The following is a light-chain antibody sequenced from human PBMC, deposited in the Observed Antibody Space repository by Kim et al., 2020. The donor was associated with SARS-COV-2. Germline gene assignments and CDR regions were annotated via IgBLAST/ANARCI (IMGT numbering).Light chain of an antibody. CDR3: QQYSNYPYT. CDR2: KAS. CDR1: HSISSW. V-gene: IGKV1-5*03. J-gene: IGKJ2*01. Sequence: ASVGDRVTITCRASHSISSWLAWYQQKAGKAPKVLIYKASTLESGVPSRFSGSGAGTEFTLTISSLQPDDFATYYCQQYSNYPYTCGQGTKLEI.